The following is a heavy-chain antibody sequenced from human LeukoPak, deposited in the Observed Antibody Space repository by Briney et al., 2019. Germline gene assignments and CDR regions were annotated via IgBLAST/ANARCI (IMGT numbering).Heavy chain of an antibody. J-gene: IGHJ5*02. V-gene: IGHV4-39*01. CDR1: GGSISSSRYY. Sequence: SETLSLTCTVSGGSISSSRYYWGWIRQPPGKGLEWIGSIYYSGSTYYNPSLKSRVTISVDTSKNQFSLKLSSVTAADTAVYYCAQQQLGNWFDPWGQGTLVTVSS. D-gene: IGHD6-13*01. CDR3: AQQQLGNWFDP. CDR2: IYYSGST.